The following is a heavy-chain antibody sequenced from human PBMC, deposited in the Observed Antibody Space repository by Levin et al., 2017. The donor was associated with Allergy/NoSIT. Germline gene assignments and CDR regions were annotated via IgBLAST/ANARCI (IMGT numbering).Heavy chain of an antibody. CDR3: ARRKWSPYFDY. J-gene: IGHJ4*02. D-gene: IGHD2-15*01. V-gene: IGHV3-7*01. Sequence: GESLKISCAASGFTFSTYYMGWVRQAPGKGLEWVANIKRDGSEINYLDSVKGRFTISRDNAKNSLFLQMNSLRAEDTAVYYCARRKWSPYFDYWGQGTLVTVSS. CDR1: GFTFSTYY. CDR2: IKRDGSEI.